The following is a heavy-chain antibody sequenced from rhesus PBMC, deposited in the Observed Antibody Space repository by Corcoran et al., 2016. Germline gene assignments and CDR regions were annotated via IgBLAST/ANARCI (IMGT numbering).Heavy chain of an antibody. CDR3: ARGRHYYGSGSLGLFDY. D-gene: IGHD3-28*01. CDR1: GFTFGSYA. CDR2: IIPLAGIT. J-gene: IGHJ4*01. Sequence: QVQLVQSGAEVKKPGASVKVSCKASGFTFGSYAISWVRRAPGQGLEWLGVIIPLAGITNSAEKFQGRCTITADTATSTAYMELSSLRSEDTAGYYGARGRHYYGSGSLGLFDYWGQGVLVTVSS. V-gene: IGHV1-198*02.